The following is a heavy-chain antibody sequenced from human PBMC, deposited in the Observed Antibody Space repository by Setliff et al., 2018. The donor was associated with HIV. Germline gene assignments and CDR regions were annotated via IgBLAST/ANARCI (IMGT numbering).Heavy chain of an antibody. D-gene: IGHD2-21*02. V-gene: IGHV4-38-2*02. J-gene: IGHJ3*02. CDR3: ARGQGCGGGCHYAFEM. CDR2: IYHSGNT. Sequence: SETLSLTCTVSGDSISSDFYWGWIRQPPGKGLEWIGSIYHSGNTYYMPSLQSRVTISVDMSRNQFSLNLNSVTAADTAVYYCARGQGCGGGCHYAFEMWGQGTMVTVSS. CDR1: GDSISSDFY.